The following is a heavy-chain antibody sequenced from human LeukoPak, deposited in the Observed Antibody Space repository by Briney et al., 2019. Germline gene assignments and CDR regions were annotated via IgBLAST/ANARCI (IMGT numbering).Heavy chain of an antibody. Sequence: EASVKVSCKASGYIFTGYYMHWVRQAPGQGLEWMGWINPNSGDTNYAQKFQGRVTMTRDTSISTAYMELSRLRSDDTAVYYCARDHYHKIHSVMVTAPDYWGQGTLVIVSS. CDR2: INPNSGDT. J-gene: IGHJ4*02. V-gene: IGHV1-2*02. CDR3: ARDHYHKIHSVMVTAPDY. CDR1: GYIFTGYY. D-gene: IGHD2-21*02.